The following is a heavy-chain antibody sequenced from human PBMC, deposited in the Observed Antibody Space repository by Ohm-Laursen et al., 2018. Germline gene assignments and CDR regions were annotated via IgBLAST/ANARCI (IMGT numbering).Heavy chain of an antibody. CDR2: ISAYNGKT. J-gene: IGHJ5*02. D-gene: IGHD5-12*01. V-gene: IGHV1-18*01. Sequence: AASVKVSCNASGYSFTSYGISWVRQAPGQGLEWMGWISAYNGKTNYAQKLQGRVTVTTDTSTSTAYMELRSLRSDDTAVYYCARDYAYQLFSFGWFDPWGQGTLVTVSS. CDR1: GYSFTSYG. CDR3: ARDYAYQLFSFGWFDP.